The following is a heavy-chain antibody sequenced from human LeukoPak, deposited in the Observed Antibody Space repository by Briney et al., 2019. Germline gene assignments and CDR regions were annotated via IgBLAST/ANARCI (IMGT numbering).Heavy chain of an antibody. CDR2: ISGSGGST. J-gene: IGHJ4*02. V-gene: IGHV3-23*01. D-gene: IGHD3-10*01. Sequence: QPGGSLRLSCAASGFTFSSYAMSWVRQAPGKGLEWVSAISGSGGSTYYADSVKGRFTISRDNAKNTLYLQMNSLRTEDSALYYCVVDLSGSADYWGQGTLVTVSS. CDR3: VVDLSGSADY. CDR1: GFTFSSYA.